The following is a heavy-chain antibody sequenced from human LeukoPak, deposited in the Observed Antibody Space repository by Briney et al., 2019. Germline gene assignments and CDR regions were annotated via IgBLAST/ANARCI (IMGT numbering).Heavy chain of an antibody. J-gene: IGHJ4*02. D-gene: IGHD1-26*01. V-gene: IGHV3-23*01. CDR3: AKGASASRYFDY. CDR1: GFTFSTYT. CDR2: ITGSGGTT. Sequence: PGGSLRLSCAASGFTFSTYTMNWVRQAPGKGLEWVSVITGSGGTTYYADSVQGRFTISRDNSKNTLFLQTNSLRAEDTAVYYCAKGASASRYFDYWGQGTLVTVSS.